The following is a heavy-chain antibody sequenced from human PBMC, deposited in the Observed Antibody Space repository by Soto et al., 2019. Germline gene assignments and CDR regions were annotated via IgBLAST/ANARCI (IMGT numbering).Heavy chain of an antibody. Sequence: SVKVSCKASGGTFSSYAISWVRQAPGQGLEWMGGIIPIFGTANYAQKFQGRVTITADESTSTAYMELSSLRSEDTAVYYCAREGLRYFDWLLPDRSHWFDPRGQGTLVTVSS. J-gene: IGHJ5*02. CDR1: GGTFSSYA. D-gene: IGHD3-9*01. V-gene: IGHV1-69*13. CDR2: IIPIFGTA. CDR3: AREGLRYFDWLLPDRSHWFDP.